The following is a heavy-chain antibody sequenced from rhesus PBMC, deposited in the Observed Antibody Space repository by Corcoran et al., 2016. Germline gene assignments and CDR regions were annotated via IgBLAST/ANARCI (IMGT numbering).Heavy chain of an antibody. V-gene: IGHV4S19*01. CDR2: IRSSSAST. Sequence: QVQLQESGPGLVKPSETLSLTCAVSCGSISSSNWWSWIRQPPGKGLEGIGYIRSSSASTYSNPPLKSRLTISKDTSKNQFSRKLGSVTASDTAVYYCARATGKLGAFDFWGQGLRVTVSS. CDR1: CGSISSSNW. J-gene: IGHJ3*01. CDR3: ARATGKLGAFDF.